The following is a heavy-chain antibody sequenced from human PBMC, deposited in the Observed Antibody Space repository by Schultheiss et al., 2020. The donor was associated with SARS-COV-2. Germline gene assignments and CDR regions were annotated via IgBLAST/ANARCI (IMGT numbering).Heavy chain of an antibody. J-gene: IGHJ5*02. CDR3: ARSRIAAAGYDYGNWFDP. V-gene: IGHV2-70*01. D-gene: IGHD6-13*01. CDR1: GFSLSTSGMC. CDR2: IYWNDDK. Sequence: SGPTLVKPTQTLTLTCTFSGFSLSTSGMCVSWIRQPPGKALEWLALIYWNDDKSYSTSLKTRLTISKDTSKNQVVLTMTNMDPVDTATYYCARSRIAAAGYDYGNWFDPWGQGTLVTVSS.